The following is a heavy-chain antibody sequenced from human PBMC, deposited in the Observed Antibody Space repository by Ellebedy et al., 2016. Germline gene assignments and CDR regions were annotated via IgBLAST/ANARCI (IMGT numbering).Heavy chain of an antibody. CDR3: ARVIGRDGYNEGY. D-gene: IGHD5-24*01. CDR1: GFTFSDYY. CDR2: ISSSGSTI. J-gene: IGHJ4*02. Sequence: GESLKISXAASGFTFSDYYMSWIRQAPGKGLEWVSYISSSGSTIYYADSVKGRFTISRDNAKNSLYLQMNSLRAEDTAVYYCARVIGRDGYNEGYWGQGTLVTVSS. V-gene: IGHV3-11*04.